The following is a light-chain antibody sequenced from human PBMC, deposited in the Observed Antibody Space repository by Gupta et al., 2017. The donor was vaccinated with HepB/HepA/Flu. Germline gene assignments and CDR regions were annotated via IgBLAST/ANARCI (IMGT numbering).Light chain of an antibody. CDR1: RSNLGSGYA. CDR2: GNS. V-gene: IGLV1-40*01. CDR3: QSYDRSLRGVV. J-gene: IGLJ2*01. Sequence: QSVLTQPPSLSGAPGQSVTISCTGNRSNLGSGYAAYWYQQLPGAAPKLLIFGNSHRPSGVPDRFSGSKSGTSASLAITGLQAEDEADYYCQSYDRSLRGVVFGAGTKVTVL.